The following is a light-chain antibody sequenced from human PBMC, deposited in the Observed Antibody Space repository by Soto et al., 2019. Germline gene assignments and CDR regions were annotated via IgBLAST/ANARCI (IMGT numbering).Light chain of an antibody. CDR2: DVS. Sequence: QSALTQPASVSGAPGQSITISCTGTSSDVGGYNYVSWYQHHPGKAPKLMIYDVSTRPSGISHRFSGSKSGNTASLTISGLQPEDEGDYYCSSYTTSNTRQIVFGTGTKLTVL. CDR1: SSDVGGYNY. CDR3: SSYTTSNTRQIV. J-gene: IGLJ1*01. V-gene: IGLV2-14*03.